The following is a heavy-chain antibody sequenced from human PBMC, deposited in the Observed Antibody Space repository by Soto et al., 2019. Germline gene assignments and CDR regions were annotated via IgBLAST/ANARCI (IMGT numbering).Heavy chain of an antibody. CDR1: GFTFSSYA. Sequence: QVQLVESGGGVVQPGRSLRLSCAASGFTFSSYAMHWVRQAPGKGLEWVAVISYDGSNKYYADSVKGRFTISRDNSKNTLYLQMNSLRAEDTAVYYCARGGYYYGSGRIGYYGMDVWGQGTTVTVSS. D-gene: IGHD3-10*01. J-gene: IGHJ6*02. V-gene: IGHV3-30-3*01. CDR3: ARGGYYYGSGRIGYYGMDV. CDR2: ISYDGSNK.